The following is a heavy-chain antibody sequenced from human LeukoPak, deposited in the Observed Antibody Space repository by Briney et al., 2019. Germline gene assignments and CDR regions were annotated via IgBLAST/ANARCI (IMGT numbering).Heavy chain of an antibody. CDR2: TTPNTGGT. Sequence: ASVKVSCKASGYTFTAYYIHWVRQAPGQGLEWMGWTTPNTGGTDYAQNFQGRVTMTRDTSISTAYMELSSLTSDDTAVYYCARAISDYYYYYYMDVWGKGTTVTISS. J-gene: IGHJ6*03. CDR3: ARAISDYYYYYYMDV. D-gene: IGHD3-10*01. V-gene: IGHV1-2*02. CDR1: GYTFTAYY.